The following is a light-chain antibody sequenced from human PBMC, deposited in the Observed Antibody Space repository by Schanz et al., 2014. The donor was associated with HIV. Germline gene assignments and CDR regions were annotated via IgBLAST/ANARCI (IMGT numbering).Light chain of an antibody. CDR3: QQYAVSSWT. V-gene: IGKV1-39*01. CDR2: ATS. J-gene: IGKJ1*01. Sequence: DIQMTQSPSSLSASVGDTVTITCRASQSISISLNWYQQKPGKAPQLLIYATSLLHTGVPSRFSGSGFGTQFTLTISRLQPDDFATYYCQQYAVSSWTFGLGTRV. CDR1: QSISIS.